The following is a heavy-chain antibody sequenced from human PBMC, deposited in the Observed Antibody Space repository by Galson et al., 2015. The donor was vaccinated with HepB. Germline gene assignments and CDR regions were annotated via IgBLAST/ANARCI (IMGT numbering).Heavy chain of an antibody. CDR2: ISGSGSNT. V-gene: IGHV3-23*01. Sequence: SLRLSCAASELTFSSYCMSWVRQAPGKGLEWVSHISGSGSNTYYADSVKGRFTISRDNSKNTLYLQMNSLRAEDTAVYYCAKDRLSGWFFDYWGQGTLVTVPS. J-gene: IGHJ4*02. CDR1: ELTFSSYC. D-gene: IGHD6-13*01. CDR3: AKDRLSGWFFDY.